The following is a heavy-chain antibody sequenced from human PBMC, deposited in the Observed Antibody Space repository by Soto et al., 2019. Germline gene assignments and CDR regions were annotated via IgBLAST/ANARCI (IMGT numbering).Heavy chain of an antibody. D-gene: IGHD3-10*01. CDR3: ARDMDYGSCYAMDV. V-gene: IGHV4-4*02. Sequence: QVQLQESGPGLVKPSGTLSLTCAVSGGSISDTNWWSWVRQPPGKGLQWIGEIYHSGNTNYNPSLKSRVTMSVDKSKNHFYLRLTSVTAADTAVYYCARDMDYGSCYAMDVWGQGTTVTVSS. CDR2: IYHSGNT. J-gene: IGHJ6*02. CDR1: GGSISDTNW.